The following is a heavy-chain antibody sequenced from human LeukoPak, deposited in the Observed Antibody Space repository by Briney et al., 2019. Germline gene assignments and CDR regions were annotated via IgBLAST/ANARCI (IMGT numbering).Heavy chain of an antibody. CDR2: IYYSGST. V-gene: IGHV4-59*01. J-gene: IGHJ6*03. D-gene: IGHD3-3*01. CDR1: GGSISSYY. CDR3: ARVTDDFWSGYYGLDYYYYYMDV. Sequence: SETLSLTCTVSGGSISSYYWSWIRQPPGKGLEWIGYIYYSGSTNYNPSLKSRVTIPVDTSKNQFSLKLSSVTAADTAVYYCARVTDDFWSGYYGLDYYYYYMDVWGKGTTVTVSS.